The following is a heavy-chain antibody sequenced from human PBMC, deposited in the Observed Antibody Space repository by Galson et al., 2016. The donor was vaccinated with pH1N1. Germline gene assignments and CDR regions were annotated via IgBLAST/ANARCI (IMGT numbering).Heavy chain of an antibody. CDR1: GFSFSSFG. D-gene: IGHD3-10*01. Sequence: SLRLSCAASGFSFSSFGMHWVRQAPGKGLEWVAVISYDGSDQYYADSVKGRFTISRDNFKNTLYLQMNSLRAEDTAVYHCAKDRLVLLWFGESTVDFWGQGTLVTVSS. CDR3: AKDRLVLLWFGESTVDF. CDR2: ISYDGSDQ. J-gene: IGHJ4*02. V-gene: IGHV3-30*18.